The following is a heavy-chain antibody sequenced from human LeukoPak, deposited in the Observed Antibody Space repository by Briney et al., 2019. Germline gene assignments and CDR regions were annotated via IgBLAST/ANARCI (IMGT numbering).Heavy chain of an antibody. J-gene: IGHJ3*02. CDR2: ISSSSTYI. CDR1: GITFSTYS. V-gene: IGHV3-21*01. CDR3: ARDCSSTSCYFGGDDAFDI. Sequence: GGSLRLSCAASGITFSTYSMNWVRQAPGKGLERVSFISSSSTYIYYADSVKGRFTISRDNAKNSLYLQLNSLRAEDTAMYYCARDCSSTSCYFGGDDAFDIWGQGTMVTVSS. D-gene: IGHD2-2*01.